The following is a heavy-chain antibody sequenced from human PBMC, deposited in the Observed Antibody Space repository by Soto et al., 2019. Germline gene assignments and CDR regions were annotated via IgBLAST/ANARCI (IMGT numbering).Heavy chain of an antibody. CDR1: GFTFSNYA. CDR3: AKAYFVWSSEQPYYFDY. D-gene: IGHD3-16*01. Sequence: EVQLLDSGGGLVQPGGSLRLSCAASGFTFSNYAMTWVRQGPGKGLEWVSGISGSGGRSYYADSVKGRFTISRDNSKSTLYLQMNSLIAEDTAVYYCAKAYFVWSSEQPYYFDYWCQGTLVTGSS. V-gene: IGHV3-23*01. CDR2: ISGSGGRS. J-gene: IGHJ4*02.